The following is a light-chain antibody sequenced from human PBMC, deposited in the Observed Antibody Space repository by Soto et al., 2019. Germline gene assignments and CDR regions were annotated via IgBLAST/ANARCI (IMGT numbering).Light chain of an antibody. CDR3: SSYRSGSTLI. CDR2: VVT. Sequence: QSALTQPAAVSGSPGQSITISCTGTSSDVGGYNYVSWYQQHPGKAPKLLIYVVTNRPSGVSTRFSGSKSGNTASLTISGLQAEDEADYYCSSYRSGSTLIFGGGTKLTVL. J-gene: IGLJ2*01. CDR1: SSDVGGYNY. V-gene: IGLV2-14*03.